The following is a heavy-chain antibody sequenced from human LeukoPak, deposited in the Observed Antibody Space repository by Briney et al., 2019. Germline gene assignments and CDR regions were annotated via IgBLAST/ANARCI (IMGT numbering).Heavy chain of an antibody. CDR1: GYSFSTYW. CDR2: IYPRDSDT. Sequence: GESLKISCYGFGYSFSTYWIAWVRQMPGKGLEWMGIIYPRDSDTRYSPSFQGQVTISADKSISTAYLHWSSLKASDTAIYYCARSSGASDYWGQGTLVSVSS. V-gene: IGHV5-51*01. D-gene: IGHD2-15*01. J-gene: IGHJ4*02. CDR3: ARSSGASDY.